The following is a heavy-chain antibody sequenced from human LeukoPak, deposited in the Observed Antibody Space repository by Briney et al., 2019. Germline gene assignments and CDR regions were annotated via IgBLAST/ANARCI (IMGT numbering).Heavy chain of an antibody. CDR1: GASISSGDYY. V-gene: IGHV4-39*07. Sequence: SETLSLTGTVSGASISSGDYYWSWIRQPPGKGLEWIGSIYYSGSTYYNPSLKSRVTISVDTSKNQFSLKLSSVTAADTAVYYCASPYCSGGGCPLYYYYGMDVWGQGTTVTVSS. J-gene: IGHJ6*02. CDR3: ASPYCSGGGCPLYYYYGMDV. CDR2: IYYSGST. D-gene: IGHD2-15*01.